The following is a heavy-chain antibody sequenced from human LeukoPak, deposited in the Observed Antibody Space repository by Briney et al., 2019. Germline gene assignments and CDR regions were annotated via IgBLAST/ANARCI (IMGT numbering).Heavy chain of an antibody. CDR2: KYYSGRT. CDR3: ARGGYTYGFDAFDI. J-gene: IGHJ3*02. V-gene: IGHV4-59*01. Sequence: SETLSLTCSVSGGSISSYYWSWIRQPPGKGLEWIGYKYYSGRTNYNPSLKSRVTISVDTSKNQFSLKLSSVTAADTAVYYCARGGYTYGFDAFDIWGQGTMVTVSS. CDR1: GGSISSYY. D-gene: IGHD5-18*01.